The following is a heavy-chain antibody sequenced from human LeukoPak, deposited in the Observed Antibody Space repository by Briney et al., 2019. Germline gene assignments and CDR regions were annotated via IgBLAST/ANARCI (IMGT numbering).Heavy chain of an antibody. CDR3: ARGFGAHP. V-gene: IGHV1-2*02. Sequence: ASVTVSCKASGYTFTAYYLHWVRQAPGRGLEWMGWINPNSGGTSYAQKFQGRVSMTRDTSIRTVYMELSSLRSDDRAVYYCARGFGAHPWRQGTLLSVSS. CDR2: INPNSGGT. CDR1: GYTFTAYY. J-gene: IGHJ5*02. D-gene: IGHD3-10*01.